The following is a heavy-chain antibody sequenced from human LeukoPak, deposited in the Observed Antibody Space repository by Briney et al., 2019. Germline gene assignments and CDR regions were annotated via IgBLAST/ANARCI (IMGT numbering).Heavy chain of an antibody. Sequence: SETLSLTCTISGGSISSNAYYWAWIRQPPGKGLEWIGSIYSSVSTYYNPSLKSRVTISVDTSKNQFSLRLSSVTAADTALYYCAYSGSYGHLGYWGQGIPVTVAS. CDR3: AYSGSYGHLGY. V-gene: IGHV4-39*01. D-gene: IGHD1-26*01. CDR2: IYSSVST. J-gene: IGHJ4*02. CDR1: GGSISSNAYY.